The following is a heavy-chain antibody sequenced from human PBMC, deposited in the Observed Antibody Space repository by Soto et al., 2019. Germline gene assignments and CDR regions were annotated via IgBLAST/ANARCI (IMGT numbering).Heavy chain of an antibody. J-gene: IGHJ4*02. CDR2: INPSGGST. V-gene: IGHV1-46*03. D-gene: IGHD3-16*02. CDR1: GYTFSTYY. CDR3: ARLGELSFRDY. Sequence: QVHLVQSGAEVRKPGASVKVSCKASGYTFSTYYIHWVRQAPGQGLEWMGIINPSGGSTSYAQKIQGGVTMTRDTATSTVYMELSSLRSEATAVYYCARLGELSFRDYWGQGTLVTVAS.